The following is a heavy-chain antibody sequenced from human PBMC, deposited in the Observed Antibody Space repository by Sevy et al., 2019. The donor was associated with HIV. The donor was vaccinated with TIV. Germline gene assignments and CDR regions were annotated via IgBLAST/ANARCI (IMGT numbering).Heavy chain of an antibody. J-gene: IGHJ4*02. CDR3: ARWNYCDSRAFSSFDY. D-gene: IGHD3-22*01. V-gene: IGHV4-61*02. Sequence: SETLSLTCTVSGDSVSNTNYYWSWIRQPAGKGLEWIGRMKTSGSTNYNPSLKSRVTISVDTSKNQFSLKLSSVTAADTAVYYCARWNYCDSRAFSSFDYWGQGTLVTVSS. CDR2: MKTSGST. CDR1: GDSVSNTNYY.